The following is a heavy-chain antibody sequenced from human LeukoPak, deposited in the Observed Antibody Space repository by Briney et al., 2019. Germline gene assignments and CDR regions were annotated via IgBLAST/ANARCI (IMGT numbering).Heavy chain of an antibody. Sequence: SETLSLTCAVYGGSFSGYYWSWIRQPPGKGLEWIGEINHSGSTNYNPSLKSRVTISVDTSKNQFSLKLSSVTAADTAVYYCARQDYSSGWYLDYWGQGTLVTVSS. CDR3: ARQDYSSGWYLDY. J-gene: IGHJ4*02. CDR1: GGSFSGYY. D-gene: IGHD6-19*01. CDR2: INHSGST. V-gene: IGHV4-34*01.